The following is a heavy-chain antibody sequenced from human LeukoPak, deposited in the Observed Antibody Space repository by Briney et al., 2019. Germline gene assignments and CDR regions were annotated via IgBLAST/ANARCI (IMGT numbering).Heavy chain of an antibody. D-gene: IGHD1-26*01. CDR1: GGSILSTNW. V-gene: IGHV4-4*02. Sequence: SGTLSLACAVSGGSILSTNWWSWVRQPPGKGLEWIGEVHLNGATNYNPSVEGRVTMSIDKSKNHLSLEVISVTAADTAMYYCTRESGAFSPFGFWGQGTLVTVSS. J-gene: IGHJ4*02. CDR2: VHLNGAT. CDR3: TRESGAFSPFGF.